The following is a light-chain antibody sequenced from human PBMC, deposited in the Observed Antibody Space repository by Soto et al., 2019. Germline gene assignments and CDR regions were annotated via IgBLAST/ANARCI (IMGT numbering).Light chain of an antibody. CDR3: QSYDSSLSGVV. V-gene: IGLV1-40*01. CDR2: GNS. Sequence: QSVLTQPPSVSGAPGQRVTISCTGSSXNXGAGYDVHWYQQLPGTAPKLLIYGNSNRPSGVPDRFSGSKSGTSASLAITGXXXXXXXXXXXQSYDSSLSGVVFGGGTKLTVL. CDR1: SXNXGAGYD. J-gene: IGLJ2*01.